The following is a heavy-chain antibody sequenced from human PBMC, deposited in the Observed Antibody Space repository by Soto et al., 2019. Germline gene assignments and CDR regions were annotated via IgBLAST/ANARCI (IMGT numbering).Heavy chain of an antibody. D-gene: IGHD2-21*01. J-gene: IGHJ4*02. CDR3: AKDPFEPWGGAYFDY. CDR2: MSGSGAKK. CDR1: GFSFSIYA. V-gene: IGHV3-23*01. Sequence: PGGSLRLSCAASGFSFSIYAMNWVRQAPGKGLEWVSTMSGSGAKKYYADSVKGRFTISRDNSKSTVYLEMNNLRAEDTAVYYCAKDPFEPWGGAYFDYWGQGTSVTVSS.